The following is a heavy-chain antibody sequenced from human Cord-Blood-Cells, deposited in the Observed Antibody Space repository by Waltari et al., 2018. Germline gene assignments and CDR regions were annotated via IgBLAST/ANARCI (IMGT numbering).Heavy chain of an antibody. CDR3: ARVGSIAATTNWFDP. CDR1: GGTFSSYA. D-gene: IGHD6-13*01. CDR2: ITPICGTA. V-gene: IGHV1-69*01. J-gene: IGHJ5*02. Sequence: QVQLVQSGAEVKKPGSSVKVSCKASGGTFSSYAISWVRQAPGKGLEWMGGITPICGTANYAQKFQGRVTITADESTSTAYMELSSLRSEDTAVYYCARVGSIAATTNWFDPWGQGTLVTVSS.